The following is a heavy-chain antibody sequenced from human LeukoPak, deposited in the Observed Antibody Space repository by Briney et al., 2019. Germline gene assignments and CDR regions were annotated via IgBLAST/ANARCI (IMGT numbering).Heavy chain of an antibody. D-gene: IGHD3/OR15-3a*01. CDR3: VRDLDWGAFVV. Sequence: GGSLRLSCAASGFHFSTHGMNWVRQAPGKGLEWVSGISPPGDITYYADSVMGRFTISRDNRKNTVSLQMNSLRAEDTALYYCVRDLDWGAFVVWGQGTMVTVSS. J-gene: IGHJ3*01. CDR1: GFHFSTHG. CDR2: ISPPGDIT. V-gene: IGHV3-23*01.